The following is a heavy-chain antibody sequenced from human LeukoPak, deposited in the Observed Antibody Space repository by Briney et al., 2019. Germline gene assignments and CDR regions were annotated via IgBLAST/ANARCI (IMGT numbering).Heavy chain of an antibody. CDR1: GFSFSSYA. Sequence: GGSLRLSCATSGFSFSSYAMSWVRQAPGKGLEWVSYISSSGSTIYYADSVKGRFTISRDNAKNSLYLQMNSLRAEDTAVYYCAELGITMVGGVWGKGTTVTISS. J-gene: IGHJ6*04. CDR2: ISSSGSTI. CDR3: AELGITMVGGV. D-gene: IGHD3-10*02. V-gene: IGHV3-48*03.